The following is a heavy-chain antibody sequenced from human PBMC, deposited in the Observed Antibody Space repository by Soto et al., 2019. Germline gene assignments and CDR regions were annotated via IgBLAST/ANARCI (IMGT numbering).Heavy chain of an antibody. CDR2: ISYDGSNK. CDR1: GFTFSSYG. Sequence: PGVSLRLSCAASGFTFSSYGMHWVRQAPGKGLEWVAVISYDGSNKYYADSVKGRFTISRDNSKNTLYLQMNSLRAEDTAVYYCAKDLPNEIIAETYYYGMDVWGQGTTVTVSS. CDR3: AKDLPNEIIAETYYYGMDV. D-gene: IGHD6-13*01. V-gene: IGHV3-30*18. J-gene: IGHJ6*02.